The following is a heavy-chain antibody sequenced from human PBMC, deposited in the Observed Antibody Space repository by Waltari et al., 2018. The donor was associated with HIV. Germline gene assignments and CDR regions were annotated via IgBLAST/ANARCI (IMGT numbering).Heavy chain of an antibody. CDR1: GFTFSSYG. V-gene: IGHV3-33*06. CDR3: VKERGPFNGFDI. CDR2: IWSDGYNK. Sequence: QVYLMESGGGVVQPGGSLKLSCAASGFTFSSYGMHWVRQAPGKGLEWVAVIWSDGYNKFYADSVSGRFTFSRDNSKYTLSLQMNSLRAEDTALYYCVKERGPFNGFDIWGQGTMVTVSS. D-gene: IGHD3-16*01. J-gene: IGHJ3*02.